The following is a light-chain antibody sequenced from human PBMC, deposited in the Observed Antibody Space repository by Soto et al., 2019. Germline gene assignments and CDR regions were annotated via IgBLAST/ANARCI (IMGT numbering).Light chain of an antibody. CDR3: SSYTTTTTPHVL. J-gene: IGLJ2*01. CDR1: SSDIGGYNY. Sequence: QSALTQPASVSGSPGQSITISCTGTSSDIGGYNYVSWYQQHPGKAPKLMIYDVSNRPSGISNRFSGSKSGNTASLTISGLQAEDEADYYCSSYTTTTTPHVLFCGGTKLTVL. CDR2: DVS. V-gene: IGLV2-14*01.